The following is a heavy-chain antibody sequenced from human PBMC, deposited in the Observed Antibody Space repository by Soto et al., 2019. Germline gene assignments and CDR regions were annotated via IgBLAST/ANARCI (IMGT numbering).Heavy chain of an antibody. Sequence: EVQLVESGGGLVQPGGSLRLSCAASGFTFRTYAMHWVRQAPGKGLEYISAISSNGGSTFYADSVQGRFTISRDNSKNTLYLQVGSLRAEDMAVYYCARSIHDFWSGYPQGFFDYLGQGTLVTVSS. V-gene: IGHV3-64*07. J-gene: IGHJ4*02. CDR3: ARSIHDFWSGYPQGFFDY. D-gene: IGHD3-3*01. CDR2: ISSNGGST. CDR1: GFTFRTYA.